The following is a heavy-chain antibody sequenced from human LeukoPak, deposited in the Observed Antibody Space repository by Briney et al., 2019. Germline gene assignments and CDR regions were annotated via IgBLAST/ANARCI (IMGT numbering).Heavy chain of an antibody. CDR1: GFTFRSYA. CDR3: ARDRSGFTMIVVVPARREDAYDI. J-gene: IGHJ3*02. CDR2: ISYDGSNK. Sequence: PGGSLRLSCAASGFTFRSYAMHWVRQAPSKGLEWVAVISYDGSNKYYADSVKGRFTISRDNSKNTLYLQMNSLRAEDTAVYYCARDRSGFTMIVVVPARREDAYDIWGQGTMVTVSS. V-gene: IGHV3-30*04. D-gene: IGHD3-22*01.